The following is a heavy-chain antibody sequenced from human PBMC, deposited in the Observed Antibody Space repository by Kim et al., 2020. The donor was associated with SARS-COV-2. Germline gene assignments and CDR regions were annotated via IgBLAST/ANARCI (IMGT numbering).Heavy chain of an antibody. CDR1: GFTFSSYA. Sequence: GGSLRLSCAASGFTFSSYAMHWVRQAPGKGLEWVAVISYDGSNKYYADSVKGRFTISRDNSKNTLYLQMNSLRAEDTAVYYCARDSSWSFGGVIAYDAFDIWGQGTMVTVSS. J-gene: IGHJ3*02. CDR2: ISYDGSNK. V-gene: IGHV3-30-3*01. D-gene: IGHD3-16*02. CDR3: ARDSSWSFGGVIAYDAFDI.